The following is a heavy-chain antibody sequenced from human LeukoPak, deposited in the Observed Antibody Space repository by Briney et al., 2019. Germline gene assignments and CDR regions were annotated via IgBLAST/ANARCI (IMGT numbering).Heavy chain of an antibody. CDR3: AREMYGSGWYNYYYYYYMDV. J-gene: IGHJ6*03. CDR1: GYTFTSYG. D-gene: IGHD6-19*01. CDR2: ISAYNGNT. Sequence: VASVKVSCKASGYTFTSYGISWVRQAPGQGLEWMGWISAYNGNTNYAQKLQGRVTMTTDTSTSTAYMELRSLRSDDTAVYYCAREMYGSGWYNYYYYYYMDVWGKGTTVTVSS. V-gene: IGHV1-18*01.